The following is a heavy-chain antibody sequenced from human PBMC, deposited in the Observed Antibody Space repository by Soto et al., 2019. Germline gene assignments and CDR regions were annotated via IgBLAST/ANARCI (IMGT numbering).Heavy chain of an antibody. CDR2: IYRSGST. Sequence: SETLSLTCAVSGGSIISGGYSWSLIRQPPGKGLEWIGYIYRSGSTYYNPSLKSRVTISVDRSKNQFSLKLSSVTAADTAVYYCARTAAAGTMRFDPWGQGTLVTVSS. D-gene: IGHD6-13*01. CDR1: GGSIISGGYS. V-gene: IGHV4-30-2*01. J-gene: IGHJ5*02. CDR3: ARTAAAGTMRFDP.